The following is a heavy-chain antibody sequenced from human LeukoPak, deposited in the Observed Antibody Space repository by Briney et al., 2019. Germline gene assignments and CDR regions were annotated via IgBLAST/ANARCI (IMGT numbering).Heavy chain of an antibody. V-gene: IGHV1-8*03. D-gene: IGHD2-2*01. CDR3: ARSDCSSTSCYYY. CDR2: MNPNSGNT. J-gene: IGHJ4*02. CDR1: GYTFTSYD. Sequence: ASVKVSCKASGYTFTSYDINWVRQATGQGLEWMGWMNPNSGNTGYAQKFQGRVTVTRNTSISTAYMELSSLRSEDTAVYYCARSDCSSTSCYYYWGQGTLVTLSS.